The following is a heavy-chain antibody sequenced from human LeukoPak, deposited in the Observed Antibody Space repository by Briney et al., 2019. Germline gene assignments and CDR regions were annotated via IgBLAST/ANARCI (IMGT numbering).Heavy chain of an antibody. J-gene: IGHJ5*02. CDR3: ARAGKLVPWYNWFDP. CDR1: GYTFTSYA. D-gene: IGHD6-13*01. CDR2: INTNTGNP. Sequence: ASVKVSCKASGYTFTSYAMNWVRQALGQGLEWMGWINTNTGNPTYAQGFTGRFVFSLDTSVSTAYLQISSLKAEDTAVYYCARAGKLVPWYNWFDPWGQGTLVTVSS. V-gene: IGHV7-4-1*02.